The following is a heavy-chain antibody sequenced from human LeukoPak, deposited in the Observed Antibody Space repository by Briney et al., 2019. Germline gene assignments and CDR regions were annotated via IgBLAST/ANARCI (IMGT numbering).Heavy chain of an antibody. J-gene: IGHJ4*02. CDR2: IYHSGST. D-gene: IGHD3-10*01. Sequence: SETLSLTCTVSAYSISSGFYWGWIRQPPGKGLEWIGSIYHSGSTYYNPSLKSRVTISVDTSKNQFSLKLSSVTAADTAIYYCAKHYMGSSYNRGLDYWGQGTLVTVSS. V-gene: IGHV4-38-2*02. CDR1: AYSISSGFY. CDR3: AKHYMGSSYNRGLDY.